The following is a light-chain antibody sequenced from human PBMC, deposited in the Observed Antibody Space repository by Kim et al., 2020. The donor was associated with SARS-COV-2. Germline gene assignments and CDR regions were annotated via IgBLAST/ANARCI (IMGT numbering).Light chain of an antibody. Sequence: QSALTQPRSVSGSPGQSVTISCTGISSDVSGYTYVSWYQHHPGNAPKLMIYDVTKRPSGVPDRFSGSKSGNTASLTISGLQADDEADYYCCSYAGRYTWVFGGGTQLTVL. V-gene: IGLV2-11*01. CDR2: DVT. CDR3: CSYAGRYTWV. CDR1: SSDVSGYTY. J-gene: IGLJ3*02.